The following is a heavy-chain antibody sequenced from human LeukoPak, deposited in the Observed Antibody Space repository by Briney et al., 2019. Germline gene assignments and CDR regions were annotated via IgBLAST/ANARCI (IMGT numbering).Heavy chain of an antibody. Sequence: PGGSLRLSCAASGFSFTAYAMNWVRQAPGKGLDWVAYINSRGSTTYYADSVKGRFTISRDNARDSLFLQMNSLTAGDTAVYYCARDQPTSTSYPDYWGQGTLVTVSS. CDR1: GFSFTAYA. CDR3: ARDQPTSTSYPDY. J-gene: IGHJ4*02. CDR2: INSRGSTT. V-gene: IGHV3-48*01. D-gene: IGHD3-3*02.